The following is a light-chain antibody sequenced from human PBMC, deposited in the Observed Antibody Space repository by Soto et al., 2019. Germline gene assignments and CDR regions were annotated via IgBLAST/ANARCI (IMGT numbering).Light chain of an antibody. J-gene: IGKJ4*01. CDR2: GAS. CDR3: HQYDSSPLT. Sequence: EIVLTQSPGTLSLSPGERAILACRASQSVSSSYLAWYQQKPGQAPRLLIYGASSRATGIPDRFIGSGSGTDFTLTISRLEPEDFAVYYCHQYDSSPLTFGGGTNVEIK. CDR1: QSVSSSY. V-gene: IGKV3-20*01.